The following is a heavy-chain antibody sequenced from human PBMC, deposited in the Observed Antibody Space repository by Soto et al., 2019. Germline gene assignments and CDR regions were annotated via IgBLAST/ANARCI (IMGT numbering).Heavy chain of an antibody. CDR3: AIELPHTSYFDY. CDR1: GYTFTTYY. Sequence: VQLVQSGAEVQKPGASVTVSCTASGYTFTTYYMQWMRQAPGQGPEWLAMIDPRSGNTNYAQSIQGRVAVTRDTSTHTVYLELSSLRSEDTALYYCAIELPHTSYFDYLGKGTPVTVSS. D-gene: IGHD2-2*01. J-gene: IGHJ4*02. V-gene: IGHV1-46*01. CDR2: IDPRSGNT.